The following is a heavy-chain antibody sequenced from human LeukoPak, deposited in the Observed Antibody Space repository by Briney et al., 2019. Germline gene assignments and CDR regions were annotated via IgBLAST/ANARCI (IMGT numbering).Heavy chain of an antibody. Sequence: GASVKVSCKASGYTFTGYYMHWVRQAPGQGLEWMGWINPNSGGTSYAQKFQGRVTMTRDTSISTAYMELSRLRSDDTAVYYCARAYMVRGVHWFDPWGQGTLVTVSS. CDR1: GYTFTGYY. J-gene: IGHJ5*02. CDR2: INPNSGGT. V-gene: IGHV1-2*02. D-gene: IGHD3-10*01. CDR3: ARAYMVRGVHWFDP.